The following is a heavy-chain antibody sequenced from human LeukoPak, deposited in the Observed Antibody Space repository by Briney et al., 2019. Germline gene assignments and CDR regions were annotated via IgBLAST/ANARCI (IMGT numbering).Heavy chain of an antibody. D-gene: IGHD3-10*01. CDR3: ARLALYGSGSEPSR. V-gene: IGHV4-61*08. J-gene: IGHJ4*02. CDR1: GGSISSGGYY. Sequence: PSETLSLTCTVSGGSISSGGYYWSWIRQHPGKGLEWIGYIYYSGSTYYNPSLNSRVSISVDTSKNQVSLKLSSVTAADTAVYYCARLALYGSGSEPSRWGQGTLVTVSS. CDR2: IYYSGST.